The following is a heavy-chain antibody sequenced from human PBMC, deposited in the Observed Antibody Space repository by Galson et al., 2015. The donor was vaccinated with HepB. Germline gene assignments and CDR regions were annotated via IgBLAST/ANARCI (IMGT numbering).Heavy chain of an antibody. J-gene: IGHJ2*01. Sequence: LRLSCAASGFTFSSYVMHWVRQAPGKGLEWVAVISYDGSNKHYADSVKGRFTISRDNSKNTLYLQMNSLRAEDTAVYYCAREFHCSSTSCYEGSYWYFDLWGRGTLVTVSS. CDR3: AREFHCSSTSCYEGSYWYFDL. CDR2: ISYDGSNK. V-gene: IGHV3-30*04. D-gene: IGHD2-2*01. CDR1: GFTFSSYV.